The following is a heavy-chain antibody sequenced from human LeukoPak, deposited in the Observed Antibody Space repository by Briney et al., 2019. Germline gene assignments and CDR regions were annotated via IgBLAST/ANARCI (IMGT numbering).Heavy chain of an antibody. CDR3: VKRTDWGNWFDP. J-gene: IGHJ5*02. CDR1: GGSISSYY. V-gene: IGHV4-59*03. Sequence: SETLSLTCTVSGGSISSYYWSWIRQPPGKGLEWIGYVSYSGSTKYNPSLKSRVTISLDKSENQLSLKLSSVTAADTAVYYCVKRTDWGNWFDPWGQGTLVTVPS. CDR2: VSYSGST. D-gene: IGHD7-27*01.